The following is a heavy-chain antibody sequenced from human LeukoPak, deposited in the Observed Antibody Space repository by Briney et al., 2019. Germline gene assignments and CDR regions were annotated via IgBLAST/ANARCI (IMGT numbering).Heavy chain of an antibody. V-gene: IGHV4-59*12. D-gene: IGHD3-10*01. CDR1: GGSISSYY. Sequence: PSETLSLTCTVSGGSISSYYWSWIRQPPGKGLEWIGYVYYSGSTYYNPSLKSRVTISVDTSKNQFSLKLSSVTAADTAVYYCARTSITMVRGVIIHNWFDPWGQGTLVTVSS. J-gene: IGHJ5*02. CDR2: VYYSGST. CDR3: ARTSITMVRGVIIHNWFDP.